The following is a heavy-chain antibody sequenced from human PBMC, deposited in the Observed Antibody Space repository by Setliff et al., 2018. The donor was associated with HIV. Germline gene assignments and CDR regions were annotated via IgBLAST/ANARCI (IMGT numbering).Heavy chain of an antibody. D-gene: IGHD3-22*01. V-gene: IGHV1-8*03. CDR2: MSPNSGNT. J-gene: IGHJ4*02. Sequence: ASVKVSCKASEYTFTNYDINWVRQATGQGLEWMGWMSPNSGNTGYAQKFQGRVTITRNTSISTAYMELSSLRSEDTAVYYCAQGRGPYYYDSSGYYYFDYWGQGTQVTVSS. CDR3: AQGRGPYYYDSSGYYYFDY. CDR1: EYTFTNYD.